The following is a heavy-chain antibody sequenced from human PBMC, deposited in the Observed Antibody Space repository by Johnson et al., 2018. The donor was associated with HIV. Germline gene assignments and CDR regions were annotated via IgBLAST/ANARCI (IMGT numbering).Heavy chain of an antibody. CDR1: GFTFSSYG. J-gene: IGHJ3*02. V-gene: IGHV3-30*03. CDR2: ISYDGTNK. CDR3: ARGPILEWLSGDGFDM. Sequence: QVQLVESGGGLAQPGRPLRLSCAASGFTFSSYGMHWVRQAPGKGLEWVAHISYDGTNKYDADSVKGQFHIPRNNSKTTLNLQMNILRVEDTAMYYCARGPILEWLSGDGFDMWGQGTMVTVYS. D-gene: IGHD3-3*01.